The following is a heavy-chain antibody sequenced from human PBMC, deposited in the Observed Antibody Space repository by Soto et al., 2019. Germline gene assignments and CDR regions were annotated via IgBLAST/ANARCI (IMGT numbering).Heavy chain of an antibody. CDR1: GYTFTNYG. CDR3: ARDTYSDYVFDY. D-gene: IGHD4-17*01. CDR2: ISGFNDDR. V-gene: IGHV1-18*04. Sequence: QAQLVQSGAEEKKPGASVKVSCKASGYTFTNYGISWVRQAPGQGLEWMGWISGFNDDRNYVQKFQGRINMTTDTSTSTAYMELRSLTSDDTAVYYCARDTYSDYVFDYWGQGTLVTVSS. J-gene: IGHJ4*02.